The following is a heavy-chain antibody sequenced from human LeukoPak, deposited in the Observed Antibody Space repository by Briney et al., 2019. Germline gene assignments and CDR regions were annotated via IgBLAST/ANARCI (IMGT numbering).Heavy chain of an antibody. J-gene: IGHJ5*02. CDR2: INAGNGNT. V-gene: IGHV1-3*01. Sequence: ASVKVSCKASGYTFTSYAMHWVRQAPGQRLEWMGWINAGNGNTKYSQKFQGRVTITRDTSASTAYMELSSLRSEDTAVYYCARVFPPVDTHRTLVNWFDPWGQGTLVTVSS. D-gene: IGHD5-18*01. CDR1: GYTFTSYA. CDR3: ARVFPPVDTHRTLVNWFDP.